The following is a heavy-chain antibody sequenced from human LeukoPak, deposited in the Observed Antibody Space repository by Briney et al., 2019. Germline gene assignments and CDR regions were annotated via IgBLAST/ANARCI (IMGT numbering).Heavy chain of an antibody. Sequence: GGSLRLSCAASGFTFSSEWMHWVRQAPGRGLVWISHIDGNGRTTNYGDSVRGRFTVSRDNAKNTLYLQMNSLRAEDTAVYYCARDVPRTSGPWGQGTLVTVSS. CDR1: GFTFSSEW. CDR2: IDGNGRTT. D-gene: IGHD3-10*01. J-gene: IGHJ5*02. CDR3: ARDVPRTSGP. V-gene: IGHV3-74*01.